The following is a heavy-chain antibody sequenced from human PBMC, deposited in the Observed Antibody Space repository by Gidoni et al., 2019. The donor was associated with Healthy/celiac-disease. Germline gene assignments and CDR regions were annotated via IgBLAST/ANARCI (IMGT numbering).Heavy chain of an antibody. D-gene: IGHD2-2*01. V-gene: IGHV4-4*07. CDR2: IYTSGST. CDR1: GGSISSYY. Sequence: QVQLQESGPGLVKPSETLSLTCTGSGGSISSYYWSWIRQPAGKGLEWIGRIYTSGSTNYNPSLKSRVTMSVDTSKNQFSLKLSSVTAADTAVYYCARDAKYQLLEPTIRGYYYYMDVWGKGTTVTVSS. J-gene: IGHJ6*03. CDR3: ARDAKYQLLEPTIRGYYYYMDV.